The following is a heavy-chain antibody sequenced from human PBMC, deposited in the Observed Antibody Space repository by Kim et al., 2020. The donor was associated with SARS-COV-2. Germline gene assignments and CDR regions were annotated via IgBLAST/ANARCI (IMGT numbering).Heavy chain of an antibody. CDR2: INQDGREK. CDR1: GFTFSSSW. J-gene: IGHJ6*04. Sequence: GGSPRLSCAASGFTFSSSWMTWVRQAPGKGPEWVANINQDGREKNHVDFVKGRFTISRDNAKSSLYLQMNSLRAEDTAVYYCARGHYGMDVWGKGTTVIV. V-gene: IGHV3-7*04. CDR3: ARGHYGMDV.